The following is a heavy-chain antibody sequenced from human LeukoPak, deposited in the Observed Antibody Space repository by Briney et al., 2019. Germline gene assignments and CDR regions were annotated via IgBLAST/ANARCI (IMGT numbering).Heavy chain of an antibody. CDR1: GGTFSSYT. J-gene: IGHJ4*02. CDR2: ITPILGIA. CDR3: ARDYYGGNTPFDY. Sequence: GASVKVSCKASGGTFSSYTISWVRQAPGQGLEWMGRITPILGIANYAQKFQGRVTITADKSTSTAYMELSSLRSEDTAVYYCARDYYGGNTPFDYWGQGTLVTVSS. D-gene: IGHD4-23*01. V-gene: IGHV1-69*04.